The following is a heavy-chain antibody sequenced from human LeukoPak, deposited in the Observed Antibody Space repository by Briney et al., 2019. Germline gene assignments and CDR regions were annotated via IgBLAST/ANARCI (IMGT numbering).Heavy chain of an antibody. CDR1: GGSISSSSYY. V-gene: IGHV4-39*07. CDR2: IYYSGST. Sequence: SETLSLTCTVSGGSISSSSYYWGWIRQPPGKGLEWIGSIYYSGSTYYNPSLKSRVTISVDTSKNQFSLKLSSVTAADTAVYYCARYGDYGGLAFDIWGQGTMVTVSS. D-gene: IGHD4-17*01. J-gene: IGHJ3*02. CDR3: ARYGDYGGLAFDI.